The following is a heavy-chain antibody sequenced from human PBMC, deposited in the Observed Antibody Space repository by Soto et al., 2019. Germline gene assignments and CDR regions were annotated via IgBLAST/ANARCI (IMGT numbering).Heavy chain of an antibody. CDR1: GFTFSSYA. V-gene: IGHV3-30-3*01. D-gene: IGHD3-22*01. CDR3: ARDGLDSSGYYFDY. Sequence: PGGSLRLSCAASGFTFSSYAMHWVRQAPGKGLEWVAVISYDGSNKYYADSVKGRFTISRDNSKNTLYLQMNSLRAEDTAVYYCARDGLDSSGYYFDYWGQGTLVTVSS. CDR2: ISYDGSNK. J-gene: IGHJ4*02.